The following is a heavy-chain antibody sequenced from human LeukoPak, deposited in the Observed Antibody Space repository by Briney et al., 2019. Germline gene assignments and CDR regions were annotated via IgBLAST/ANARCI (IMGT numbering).Heavy chain of an antibody. D-gene: IGHD6-13*01. Sequence: PSETLSLTCTVSGGSISSYYWSWIRQPPGKGLDWIGYIYYSGSTNYNPSLKSRVTISVDTSKNQFSLKLSSVTAADTAVYYCARVSSSWTYYYYYGMDVWGQGTTVTVSS. CDR1: GGSISSYY. CDR2: IYYSGST. CDR3: ARVSSSWTYYYYYGMDV. J-gene: IGHJ6*02. V-gene: IGHV4-59*01.